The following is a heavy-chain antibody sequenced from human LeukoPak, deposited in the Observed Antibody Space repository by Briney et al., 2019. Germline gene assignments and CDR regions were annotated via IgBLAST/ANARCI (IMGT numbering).Heavy chain of an antibody. CDR2: ISGSGGST. Sequence: GGSLRLSCAASGFTFSSYAMSWVRQAPGKGLEWVSAISGSGGSTYYADSVKGRFTISRDNSKNTLYLQMNSLRAEDTAVYYCAKAPVSSLSGSGNDFWSGYYFDYWGQGTLVTVSS. CDR1: GFTFSSYA. D-gene: IGHD3-3*01. J-gene: IGHJ4*02. CDR3: AKAPVSSLSGSGNDFWSGYYFDY. V-gene: IGHV3-23*01.